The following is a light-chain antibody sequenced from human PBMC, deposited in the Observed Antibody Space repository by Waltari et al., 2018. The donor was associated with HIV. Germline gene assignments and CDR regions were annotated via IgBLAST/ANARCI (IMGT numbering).Light chain of an antibody. Sequence: DIVMPQSPLSLPVTPGEPASISCRSSQSLLHSNGYNYLDLYLQKRGQSPQLLIYLGSNRASGVPDRFSGSGSGTDFTLKISRVEAEDVGVYYCMQALQTPWTFGQGTKVEIK. CDR2: LGS. CDR1: QSLLHSNGYNY. CDR3: MQALQTPWT. V-gene: IGKV2-28*01. J-gene: IGKJ1*01.